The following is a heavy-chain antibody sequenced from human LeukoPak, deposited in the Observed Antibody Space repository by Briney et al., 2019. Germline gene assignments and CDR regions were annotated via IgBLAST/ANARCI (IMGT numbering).Heavy chain of an antibody. CDR3: ASGFDWLVLGVY. CDR2: IYSGGST. CDR1: GFTVSSNY. Sequence: GESLRLSCAASGFTVSSNYMSWVRQAPGKGLEWVPVIYSGGSTYYADSVKGRFTISRDNSKNTLYLQMNSLRAEDTAVYYCASGFDWLVLGVYWGQGTLVTVSS. J-gene: IGHJ4*02. D-gene: IGHD3-9*01. V-gene: IGHV3-53*01.